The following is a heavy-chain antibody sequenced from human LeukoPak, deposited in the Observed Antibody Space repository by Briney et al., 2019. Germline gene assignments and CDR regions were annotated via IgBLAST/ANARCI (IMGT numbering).Heavy chain of an antibody. CDR3: AIDPNWGTHS. V-gene: IGHV3-7*03. CDR1: GFTFSHSW. Sequence: PGGSLRLSCVASGFTFSHSWMTWVRQAPGKGAEWVGHIKEDGSSQNYADSVKGRFTISRDNSKNALYLQMNSLRVEDTAVYYCAIDPNWGTHSWGQGVLVTVSS. J-gene: IGHJ4*02. D-gene: IGHD7-27*01. CDR2: IKEDGSSQ.